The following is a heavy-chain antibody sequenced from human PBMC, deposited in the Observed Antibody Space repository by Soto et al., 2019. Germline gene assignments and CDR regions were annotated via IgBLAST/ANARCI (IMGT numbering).Heavy chain of an antibody. Sequence: QVQLVESGGGVVQPGRSLRLSCAASGFTFSSYAMHWVRQAPGKGLEWVAVISYDGSNKYYVDSVKGRFTISRDNSKNTLYLQMNSLRAEDTAVYYCARDFMVRGVMDYYYGMDVWGQGTTVTVSS. J-gene: IGHJ6*02. D-gene: IGHD3-10*01. CDR3: ARDFMVRGVMDYYYGMDV. CDR2: ISYDGSNK. V-gene: IGHV3-30-3*01. CDR1: GFTFSSYA.